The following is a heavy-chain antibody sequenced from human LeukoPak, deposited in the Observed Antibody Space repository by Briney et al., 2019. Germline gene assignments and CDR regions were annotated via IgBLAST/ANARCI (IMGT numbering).Heavy chain of an antibody. CDR3: ARVYSGYDLPGSLANYYFDY. CDR2: FYSGGST. V-gene: IGHV4-4*07. J-gene: IGHJ4*02. Sequence: SETLSLTCTVSGGSISSYYWSWIRQPAGKGLEWIGRFYSGGSTDYNPSLKSRVTMSVDTSRNQFSLDLSSVAAADTAVYYCARVYSGYDLPGSLANYYFDYWGQGTLVTVSS. D-gene: IGHD5-12*01. CDR1: GGSISSYY.